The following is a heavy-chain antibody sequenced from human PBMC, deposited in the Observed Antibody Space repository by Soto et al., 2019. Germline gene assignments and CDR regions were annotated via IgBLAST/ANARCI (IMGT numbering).Heavy chain of an antibody. CDR1: GFTFSGSA. Sequence: GSLRLSCAASGFTFSGSAMHWVRQASGKGLEWVGRIRSKANSYATAYAASVKGRFTISRDDSKNTLYLQMNGLREEDTAVYYCARGSAGHYNSGTLLDWGQGTLVTVSS. CDR3: ARGSAGHYNSGTLLD. J-gene: IGHJ4*02. CDR2: IRSKANSYAT. D-gene: IGHD3-10*01. V-gene: IGHV3-73*01.